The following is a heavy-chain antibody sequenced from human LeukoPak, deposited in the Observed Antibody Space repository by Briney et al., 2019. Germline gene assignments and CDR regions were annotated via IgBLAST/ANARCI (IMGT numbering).Heavy chain of an antibody. D-gene: IGHD3-22*01. J-gene: IGHJ4*02. CDR1: GYTFTNFG. CDR2: ISTYNGNT. V-gene: IGHV1-18*01. Sequence: ASVKVSCKTSGYTFTNFGINWVRQAPGQGLEWMGWISTYNGNTNYAQKLQGRVTMTTDTSTSTAYMELSRLRSDDTAVYYCARVWRYYDSSGFEPDYWGQGTLVTVSS. CDR3: ARVWRYYDSSGFEPDY.